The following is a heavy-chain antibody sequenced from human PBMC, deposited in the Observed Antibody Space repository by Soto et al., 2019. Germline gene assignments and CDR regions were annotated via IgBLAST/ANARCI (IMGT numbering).Heavy chain of an antibody. D-gene: IGHD3-9*01. CDR3: AKTESFNGYYNAFDY. J-gene: IGHJ4*02. V-gene: IGHV3-23*01. Sequence: GGSLRLSCAACGFSFGGYAVTWVRQAPGKGLEWVSAISGGGGSTYYADSVKGRFTISRDNSKNTVYLQMNSLRAGDTALYYCAKTESFNGYYNAFDYWGQGARVTVSS. CDR2: ISGGGGST. CDR1: GFSFGGYA.